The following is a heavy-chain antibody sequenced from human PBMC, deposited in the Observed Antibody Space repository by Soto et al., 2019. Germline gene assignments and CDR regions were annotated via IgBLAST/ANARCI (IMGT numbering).Heavy chain of an antibody. Sequence: QVQLVQSGAEVKKPGSSVKVSCKASGGTFSSYGVTWVRQAPGQGLEWMGGSIPMFGTANYALRFQGRVTITADESTSTAYMELSSLRSEDTAVYYCARGGSTWNPLYGMDVWGQGTTVTVSS. CDR3: ARGGSTWNPLYGMDV. J-gene: IGHJ6*02. V-gene: IGHV1-69*01. D-gene: IGHD1-20*01. CDR1: GGTFSSYG. CDR2: SIPMFGTA.